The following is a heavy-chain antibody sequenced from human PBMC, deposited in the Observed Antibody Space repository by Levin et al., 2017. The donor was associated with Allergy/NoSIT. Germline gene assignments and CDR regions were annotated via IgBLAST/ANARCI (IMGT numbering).Heavy chain of an antibody. CDR1: GYTFTGYY. CDR2: INPNSGGT. D-gene: IGHD6-19*01. Sequence: AASVKVSCKASGYTFTGYYMHWVRQAPGQGLEWMGWINPNSGGTNYAQKFQGRVTMTRDTSISTAYMELSRLRSDDTAVYYCARDPPLSSGEFDYWGQGTLVTVSS. J-gene: IGHJ4*02. V-gene: IGHV1-2*02. CDR3: ARDPPLSSGEFDY.